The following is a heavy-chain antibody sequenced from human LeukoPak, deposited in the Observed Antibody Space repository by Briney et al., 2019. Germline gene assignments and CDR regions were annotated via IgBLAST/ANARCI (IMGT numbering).Heavy chain of an antibody. CDR1: GFIFRSYE. Sequence: GGSLRLSCAASGFIFRSYEMNWVRQAPGKGLEWISYISDGGITIYYADSVKGRFTVSRDNAKNSLFLQMNSLRAEDTAVYYCARGQWLVFRGQGTLVTVS. J-gene: IGHJ4*02. V-gene: IGHV3-48*03. D-gene: IGHD6-19*01. CDR2: ISDGGITI. CDR3: ARGQWLVF.